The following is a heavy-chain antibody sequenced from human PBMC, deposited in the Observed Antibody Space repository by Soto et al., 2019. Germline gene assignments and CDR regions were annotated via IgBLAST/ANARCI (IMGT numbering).Heavy chain of an antibody. V-gene: IGHV6-1*01. CDR1: VDNVSGNIAA. D-gene: IGHD3-22*01. CDR3: ERDYYESGGYFDC. J-gene: IGHJ4*02. CDR2: TYYRSKWNT. Sequence: PTLAWNSVVDNVSGNIAACHFIRQTTSRGLEWLGRTYYRSKWNTDYAVSVNSRITISPDTSKNQFSLQLKSVTPEDTGVYYCERDYYESGGYFDCWGQGNLVTVSS.